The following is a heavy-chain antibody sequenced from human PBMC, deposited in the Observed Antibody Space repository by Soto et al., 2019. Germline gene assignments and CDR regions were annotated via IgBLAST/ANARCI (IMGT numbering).Heavy chain of an antibody. V-gene: IGHV3-30*18. CDR1: GFTFNNYA. D-gene: IGHD6-13*01. CDR2: ISYDGSNK. CDR3: AKDPRIAAVGPTSVRYYYYYMDV. J-gene: IGHJ6*03. Sequence: QVYLVESGGGVVQPGRSLRLSCAASGFTFNNYAMHWVRQAPGKGLEWVAVISYDGSNKYYGDSVKGRFTISRDNPKNTPYLQINSLRPEDTAMYYCAKDPRIAAVGPTSVRYYYYYMDVWGKGTTVAVSS.